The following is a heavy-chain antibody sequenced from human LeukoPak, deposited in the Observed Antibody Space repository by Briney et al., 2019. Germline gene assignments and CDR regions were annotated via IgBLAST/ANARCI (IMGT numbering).Heavy chain of an antibody. CDR1: GFSLSSSGVG. CDR2: IYWDDDK. D-gene: IGHD1-26*01. Sequence: SRPTLVKPTQTLTLTCTFSGFSLSSSGVGVGWIRQPPGKALEWLALIYWDDDKRYSPSLKSRLTITKDTSKNHVVLTVAKMDPGDTATYYCAHVRPGRAFDIWGQGTIVPASS. V-gene: IGHV2-5*02. J-gene: IGHJ3*02. CDR3: AHVRPGRAFDI.